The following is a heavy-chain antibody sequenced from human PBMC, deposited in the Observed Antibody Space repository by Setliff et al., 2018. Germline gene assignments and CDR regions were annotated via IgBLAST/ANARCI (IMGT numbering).Heavy chain of an antibody. D-gene: IGHD6-19*01. CDR2: VDPEDGET. CDR3: ARDGVSSGWYPDAFDI. V-gene: IGHV1-69-2*01. CDR1: GYTFTDYY. Sequence: ASVKVSCKASGYTFTDYYMHWVQQAPGKGLEWMGRVDPEDGETIYAEKFQGRVTITADTSTDTAYMELSSLRSEDTAVYYCARDGVSSGWYPDAFDIWGQGTMVTVSS. J-gene: IGHJ3*02.